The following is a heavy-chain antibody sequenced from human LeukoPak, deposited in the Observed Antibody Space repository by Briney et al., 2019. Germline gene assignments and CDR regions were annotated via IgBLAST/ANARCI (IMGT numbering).Heavy chain of an antibody. CDR2: ISAGNGNT. Sequence: ASVEVSCKASGYTFTSFAIHWVRQAPGQRLEWMGWISAGNGNTKYSQKFQGRVTMTRDTSTSTVYMELSSLRSEDTAVYYCARESSIMITFGGVSRLDPWGQGTLVTVSS. J-gene: IGHJ5*02. D-gene: IGHD3-16*01. CDR1: GYTFTSFA. V-gene: IGHV1-3*01. CDR3: ARESSIMITFGGVSRLDP.